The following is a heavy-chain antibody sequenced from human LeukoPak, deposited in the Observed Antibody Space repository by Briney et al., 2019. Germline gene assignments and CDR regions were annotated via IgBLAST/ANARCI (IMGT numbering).Heavy chain of an antibody. D-gene: IGHD2-8*01. Sequence: PSETLSLTCTVSGGSISSYYWSWIRQPPGKGLQWTGYIYYSGSTNYNPSLKSRVTISVDTSKNQFSLKLSSVTAADTAVYYCARVRYYEAFDIWGQGTMVTVSS. V-gene: IGHV4-59*01. CDR2: IYYSGST. CDR1: GGSISSYY. CDR3: ARVRYYEAFDI. J-gene: IGHJ3*02.